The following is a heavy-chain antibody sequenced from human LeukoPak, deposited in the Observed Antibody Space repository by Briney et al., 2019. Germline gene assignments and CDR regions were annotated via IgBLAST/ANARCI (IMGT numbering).Heavy chain of an antibody. J-gene: IGHJ4*02. D-gene: IGHD6-13*01. Sequence: PSETLSLTCTVSGGSISSYYWSWIRQPAGKGLEWIGRIYTSGSTNYNPSLKSRVTMSVDTSKNQFSLKLSSVTAADTAVYYCAREGIAADSYYFDYWGQGTLVTVS. V-gene: IGHV4-4*07. CDR1: GGSISSYY. CDR2: IYTSGST. CDR3: AREGIAADSYYFDY.